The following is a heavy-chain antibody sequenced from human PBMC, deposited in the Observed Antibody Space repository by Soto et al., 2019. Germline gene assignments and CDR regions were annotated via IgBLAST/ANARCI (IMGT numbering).Heavy chain of an antibody. V-gene: IGHV3-23*01. D-gene: IGHD3-3*01. Sequence: EVQLLESGGGLVQPGGSVRLSCAASGFTFSSYAMSWVRQAPGKGLEWVSAISGSGGSTYYADSVKGRFTISRDNSKNTLYLQMNSLRAEDTAVYYCAKDYDFWSGYPDYWGQGTLVTVSS. CDR2: ISGSGGST. J-gene: IGHJ4*02. CDR3: AKDYDFWSGYPDY. CDR1: GFTFSSYA.